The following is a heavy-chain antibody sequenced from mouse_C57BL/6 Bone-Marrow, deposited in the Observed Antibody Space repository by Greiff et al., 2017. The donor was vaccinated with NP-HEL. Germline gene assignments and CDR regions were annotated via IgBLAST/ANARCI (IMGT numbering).Heavy chain of an antibody. CDR3: ASITTVVGAMDY. CDR2: IFPGSGST. Sequence: QVQLKESGPELVKPGASVKISCKASGYTFTDYYINWVKQRPGQGLEWIGWIFPGSGSTYYNEKFKGKATLTVDKSSSTAYMLLSSLTSEDSAVYFCASITTVVGAMDYWGQGTSVTVSS. V-gene: IGHV1-75*01. CDR1: GYTFTDYY. J-gene: IGHJ4*01. D-gene: IGHD1-1*01.